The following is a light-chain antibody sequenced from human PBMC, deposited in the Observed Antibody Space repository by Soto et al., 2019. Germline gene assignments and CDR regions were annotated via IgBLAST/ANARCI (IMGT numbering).Light chain of an antibody. CDR3: CSYAGSYSGV. V-gene: IGLV2-11*01. J-gene: IGLJ3*02. Sequence: QSALTQPRSVSGSPGQSVTISCTGTSSDVGGYNYVSWYQQHPGIAPQLIIYDITKRPSGVHDRFSGSKSGNTASLTISGLQDEDEADYYCCSYAGSYSGVFGGGTKLTVL. CDR2: DIT. CDR1: SSDVGGYNY.